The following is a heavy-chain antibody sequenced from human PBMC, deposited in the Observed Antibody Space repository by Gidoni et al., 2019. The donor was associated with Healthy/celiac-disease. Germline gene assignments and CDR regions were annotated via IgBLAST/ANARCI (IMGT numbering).Heavy chain of an antibody. CDR3: ARTTDDFWSGYYKYYFDY. J-gene: IGHJ4*02. D-gene: IGHD3-3*01. CDR1: GYTFTSYD. Sequence: QVQLVQSGAAVKKPGASVKVSCKVSGYTFTSYDINWVRQATGQGLEWMGWMNPNSGNTGYAKKFQGRVTMTRNTSISTAYMELSSLRSEDTAVYYCARTTDDFWSGYYKYYFDYWGQGTLVTVSS. CDR2: MNPNSGNT. V-gene: IGHV1-8*01.